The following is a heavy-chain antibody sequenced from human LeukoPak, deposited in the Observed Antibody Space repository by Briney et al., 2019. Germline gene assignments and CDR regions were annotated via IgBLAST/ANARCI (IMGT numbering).Heavy chain of an antibody. CDR3: AKGKTNVRDLEWLYTFDI. CDR1: GFTFSSYG. V-gene: IGHV3-30*02. Sequence: QSGGSLRLSCAASGFTFSSYGMHWVRQAPGKGLEWVAFIRYDGSNKYYADSVKGRFTISRDNSKNTLYLQMNSLRAEDTAVYYCAKGKTNVRDLEWLYTFDIWGQGTMVTVSS. J-gene: IGHJ3*02. D-gene: IGHD3-3*01. CDR2: IRYDGSNK.